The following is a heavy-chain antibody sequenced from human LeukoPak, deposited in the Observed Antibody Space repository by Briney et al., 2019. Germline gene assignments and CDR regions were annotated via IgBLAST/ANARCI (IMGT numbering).Heavy chain of an antibody. D-gene: IGHD3-10*01. V-gene: IGHV1-69*04. CDR1: GGTFSSYT. Sequence: ASVKVSCKASGGTFSSYTISWVRQAPGQGLEWMGRIIPILGIANYAQKFQGRVTITADKSTSTAYMELSSLRSEDTAVYYCARDDYGSGSYYNGDPGDYWGQGTLVTVSP. CDR3: ARDDYGSGSYYNGDPGDY. J-gene: IGHJ4*02. CDR2: IIPILGIA.